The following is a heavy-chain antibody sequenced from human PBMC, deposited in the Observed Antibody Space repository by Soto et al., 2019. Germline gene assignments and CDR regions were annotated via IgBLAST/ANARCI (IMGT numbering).Heavy chain of an antibody. V-gene: IGHV1-2*02. J-gene: IGHJ6*02. CDR3: ARNPGGEYDILTCYYYGMDV. CDR1: GYTFTGYY. CDR2: INPNSGGT. Sequence: SVKVSCKASGYTFTGYYMHWVRQAPGQGLEWMGWINPNSGGTNYAQKFQGRVTMTRDTSISTAYMELSRLRSDDTAVYYCARNPGGEYDILTCYYYGMDVWGQGTTVTVSS. D-gene: IGHD3-9*01.